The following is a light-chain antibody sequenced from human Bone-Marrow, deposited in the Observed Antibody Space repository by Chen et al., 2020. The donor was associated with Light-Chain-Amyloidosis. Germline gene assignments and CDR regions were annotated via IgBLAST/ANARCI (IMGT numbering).Light chain of an antibody. Sequence: SYVLTQPSSVSVAPGQTATIACGGNNIGSTSVHWYQQTPGQAPLLVVYDDSDRPSGIPERVSGSNSGNTATLTISRVEAGDEADYYGQVWDRSSDRPMFGGGTKLTVL. CDR1: NIGSTS. J-gene: IGLJ3*02. CDR2: DDS. CDR3: QVWDRSSDRPM. V-gene: IGLV3-21*02.